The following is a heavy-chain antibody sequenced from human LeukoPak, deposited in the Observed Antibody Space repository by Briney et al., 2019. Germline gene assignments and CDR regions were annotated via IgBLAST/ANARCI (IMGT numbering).Heavy chain of an antibody. CDR2: INPNSGGT. D-gene: IGHD3-22*01. J-gene: IGHJ4*02. Sequence: GASVTVSCKASGYTFTGYYMHWVRQAPGQGLEWMGWINPNSGGTKFAQKFQGRVTMTRDTSISTAYMELSRLRSDDTAVYYCARALRDDSSGYYCDYWGQGTLVTVSS. CDR3: ARALRDDSSGYYCDY. CDR1: GYTFTGYY. V-gene: IGHV1-2*02.